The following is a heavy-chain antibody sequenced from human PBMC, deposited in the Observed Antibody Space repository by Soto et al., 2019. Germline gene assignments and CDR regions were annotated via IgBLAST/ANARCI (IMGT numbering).Heavy chain of an antibody. CDR1: GFTFSSYW. J-gene: IGHJ4*02. Sequence: PGGSLRLSCAASGFTFSSYWVHWVRQAPGKGLVWVSRINSDGSSTSYADSVKGRFTISRDNAKNTLYLQMNSLRAEDTAVYYCARGRKGWEPLDRHDYWGQGTLVTVYS. V-gene: IGHV3-74*01. CDR3: ARGRKGWEPLDRHDY. D-gene: IGHD1-26*01. CDR2: INSDGSST.